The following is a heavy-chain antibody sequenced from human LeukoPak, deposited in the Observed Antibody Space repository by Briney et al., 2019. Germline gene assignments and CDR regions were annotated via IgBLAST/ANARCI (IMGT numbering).Heavy chain of an antibody. V-gene: IGHV3-30-3*01. Sequence: GGSLRLSCAASRFTFSSYAMHWVRQAPGKGLEWVAVLSYGGTNKYYADSVKGRFTISRDNSKNTMFLQMNSLRAEDTAVYHCARDRSGYANDAFDFWGQGTMVTVSS. CDR2: LSYGGTNK. J-gene: IGHJ3*01. D-gene: IGHD3-3*01. CDR3: ARDRSGYANDAFDF. CDR1: RFTFSSYA.